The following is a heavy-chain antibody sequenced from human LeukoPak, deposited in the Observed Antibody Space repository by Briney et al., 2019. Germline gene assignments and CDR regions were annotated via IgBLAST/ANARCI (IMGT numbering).Heavy chain of an antibody. CDR3: ARAQWEPDAFDI. Sequence: GGSLRLSCVASGFTFSSYWMSWVRQAPGKGLEWVANIKQDGSEKYYVDSVKGRFTISRDNAKNSLYLQMNSLRAEDTAVYYCARAQWEPDAFDIWGQGTMVTVSS. J-gene: IGHJ3*02. V-gene: IGHV3-7*01. D-gene: IGHD1-26*01. CDR1: GFTFSSYW. CDR2: IKQDGSEK.